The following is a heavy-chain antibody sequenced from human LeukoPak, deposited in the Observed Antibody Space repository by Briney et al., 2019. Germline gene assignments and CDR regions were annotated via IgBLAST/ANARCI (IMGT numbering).Heavy chain of an antibody. D-gene: IGHD3-9*01. V-gene: IGHV3-30-3*01. CDR2: ISYDGSNK. J-gene: IGHJ4*02. Sequence: GGSLRLSCAASGFTFSSYAMHWVRQAPGKGLEWVAVISYDGSNKYYADSVKGRFTISRDNSKNTLYLQMNSLRADDTAVYYCARDGLTGYLDYWGQGTLVTVSS. CDR1: GFTFSSYA. CDR3: ARDGLTGYLDY.